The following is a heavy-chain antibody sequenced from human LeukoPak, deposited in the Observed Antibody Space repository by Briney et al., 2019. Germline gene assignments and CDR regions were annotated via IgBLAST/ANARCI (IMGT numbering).Heavy chain of an antibody. D-gene: IGHD6-13*01. CDR2: IKQDGSEK. V-gene: IGHV3-7*01. CDR1: GFTFSNYW. J-gene: IGHJ5*02. CDR3: ARGSPRIEAYNWFDP. Sequence: GGSLRLSCVASGFTFSNYWMTWVRQTPGKGLEWVANIKQDGSEKYYVDSVKSRFTISTDNAKNSLYLQMNSLRAEDTAVYYCARGSPRIEAYNWFDPWGQGTLVTVSS.